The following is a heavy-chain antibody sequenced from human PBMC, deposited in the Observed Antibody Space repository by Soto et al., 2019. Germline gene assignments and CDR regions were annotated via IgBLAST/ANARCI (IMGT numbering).Heavy chain of an antibody. CDR2: ISGGGDTT. CDR3: AKGRGGSGSLTPRVDF. Sequence: EVQLLDSGGGLVKPGGSLRLSCAASGFTFTNYAMTWVRQVPGRGLEWVSAISGGGDTTSYADSVKGRFTVSRDGSKNTLYLQMSSLRAEDTALYYCAKGRGGSGSLTPRVDFWGQGTLVTVSS. J-gene: IGHJ4*02. V-gene: IGHV3-23*01. CDR1: GFTFTNYA. D-gene: IGHD3-10*01.